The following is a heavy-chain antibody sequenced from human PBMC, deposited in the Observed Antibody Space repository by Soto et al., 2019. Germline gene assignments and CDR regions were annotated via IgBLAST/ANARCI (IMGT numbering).Heavy chain of an antibody. CDR1: GGTFSSYA. CDR3: ARVLAQVPGIAAAGTGWYYYYGMDV. V-gene: IGHV1-69*13. J-gene: IGHJ6*02. Sequence: ASVKVSCKASGGTFSSYAISWVRQAPGQGLEWMGGIIPIFGTANYAQKFQGRVTITADESTSTAYMELSSLRSEDTAVYYCARVLAQVPGIAAAGTGWYYYYGMDVWGQGTTVTVSS. D-gene: IGHD6-13*01. CDR2: IIPIFGTA.